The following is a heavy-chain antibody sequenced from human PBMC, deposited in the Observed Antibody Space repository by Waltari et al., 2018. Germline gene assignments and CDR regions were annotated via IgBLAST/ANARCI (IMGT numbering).Heavy chain of an antibody. V-gene: IGHV3-48*01. J-gene: IGHJ4*02. D-gene: IGHD5-18*01. Sequence: EEQRVESGGGLIQPGEALRVSCAVSGFTFSSYSMHWARQAPGKGLEWVSYISSRSSPIYYADSVKGRFTISRDNAKNSLYLQMNSLRAEDTAVYYCAREGYSYELGYWGQGTLVTVSS. CDR1: GFTFSSYS. CDR2: ISSRSSPI. CDR3: AREGYSYELGY.